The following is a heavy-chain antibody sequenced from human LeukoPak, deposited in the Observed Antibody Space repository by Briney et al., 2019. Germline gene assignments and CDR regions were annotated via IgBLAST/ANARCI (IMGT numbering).Heavy chain of an antibody. CDR1: GFTFSSYG. CDR2: ISYDGSNK. V-gene: IGHV3-30*18. J-gene: IGHJ4*02. Sequence: PGGSLRLSCAASGFTFSSYGMHWVRQAPGKGLEWVAVISYDGSNKYYADSVKGRLTISRDNSKNTLYLQINSLRAGDTAVYYCAKDGGGWIDYWGQGTLVTVSS. CDR3: AKDGGGWIDY. D-gene: IGHD6-19*01.